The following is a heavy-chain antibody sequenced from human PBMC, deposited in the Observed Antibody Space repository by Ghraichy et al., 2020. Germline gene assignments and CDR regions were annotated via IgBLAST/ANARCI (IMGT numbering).Heavy chain of an antibody. Sequence: GSLRLSCAASEFTFSSYAMNWVRQAPGKGLEWVSVISGNGDSTYYADSVKGRFTISRDNSKNTLYLQMNSLRVEDTAVYYCAKSQGDDFWTGYFYFDFWGQGTLVTVSS. V-gene: IGHV3-23*01. CDR2: ISGNGDST. CDR3: AKSQGDDFWTGYFYFDF. D-gene: IGHD3/OR15-3a*01. J-gene: IGHJ4*02. CDR1: EFTFSSYA.